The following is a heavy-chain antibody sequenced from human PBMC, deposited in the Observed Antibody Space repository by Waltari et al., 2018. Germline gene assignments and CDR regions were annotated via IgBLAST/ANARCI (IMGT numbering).Heavy chain of an antibody. D-gene: IGHD1-26*01. CDR1: GFTFRRYC. Sequence: QVQLVESGGGVVQAGRSLRLSCAASGFTFRRYCMPWVSQAPGKGLEWVAVIWYDGSNKYYADSVKGRFTISRDNSKNTLYLQMNSLRAEDTAMYYCAKMGATTGIFDYWGQGTLVTVSS. CDR3: AKMGATTGIFDY. J-gene: IGHJ4*02. CDR2: IWYDGSNK. V-gene: IGHV3-30*18.